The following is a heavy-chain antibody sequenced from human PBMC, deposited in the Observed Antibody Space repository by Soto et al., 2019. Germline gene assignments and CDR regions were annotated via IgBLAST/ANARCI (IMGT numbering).Heavy chain of an antibody. CDR2: INPNSGVT. CDR3: AREGVEDCTGGSCSPGFDY. J-gene: IGHJ4*02. D-gene: IGHD2-15*01. CDR1: GYTFTGYY. V-gene: IGHV1-2*04. Sequence: ASVKVSCKASGYTFTGYYMHWVRQAPGQGLEWMGWINPNSGVTNYAQKFQGWVTMTRDTSISTAYMELSRLRSDDTAVYYCAREGVEDCTGGSCSPGFDYRGQGTLVTGSS.